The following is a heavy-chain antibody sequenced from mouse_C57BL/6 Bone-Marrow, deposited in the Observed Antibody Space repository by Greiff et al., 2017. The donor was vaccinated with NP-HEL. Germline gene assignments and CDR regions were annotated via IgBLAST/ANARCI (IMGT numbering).Heavy chain of an antibody. D-gene: IGHD1-1*01. CDR3: AFDYYGSSYV. Sequence: QVHVKQSGAELVKPGASVKMSCKASGYTFTSYWITWVKQRPGQGLEWIGDIYPGSGSTNYNEKFKSKATLTVDTSSSTAYMQLSSLTSEDSAVYYCAFDYYGSSYVWGQGTLVTVSA. CDR1: GYTFTSYW. CDR2: IYPGSGST. V-gene: IGHV1-55*01. J-gene: IGHJ3*01.